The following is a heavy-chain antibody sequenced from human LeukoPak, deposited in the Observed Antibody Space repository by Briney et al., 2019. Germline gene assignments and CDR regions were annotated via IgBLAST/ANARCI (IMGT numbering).Heavy chain of an antibody. V-gene: IGHV4-59*12. CDR3: GLYYYDSSGYSDY. D-gene: IGHD3-22*01. Sequence: SETLSLTCTVSGGSISSYYWSWIRQPPGKGLEWIGYIYYSGSTNYNPSLKSRVTISVDTSKNHFSLKLTSVTAADTALYYCGLYYYDSSGYSDYWGQGTLVTVSS. CDR1: GGSISSYY. J-gene: IGHJ4*02. CDR2: IYYSGST.